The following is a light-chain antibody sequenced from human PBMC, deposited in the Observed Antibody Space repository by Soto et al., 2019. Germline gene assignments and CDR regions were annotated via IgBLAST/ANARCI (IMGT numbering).Light chain of an antibody. V-gene: IGKV1-39*01. J-gene: IGKJ3*01. Sequence: DSQMTQSLSSLASSLGDRVTITCRASQNIRNFLNWYQLKPGKEPKLLISGASNLQTRVPSRFSGGGSETAFTRTISTLQLEDFAPDYCQHSYNTPPPFGRGTKVDLK. CDR3: QHSYNTPPP. CDR1: QNIRNF. CDR2: GAS.